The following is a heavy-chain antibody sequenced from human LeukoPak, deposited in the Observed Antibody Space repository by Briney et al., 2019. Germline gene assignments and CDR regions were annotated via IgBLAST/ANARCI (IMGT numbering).Heavy chain of an antibody. J-gene: IGHJ6*02. Sequence: GGSLRLSCAASGFTFSSYAMTWVRQAPGKGLEWVSAISGSGGSIDYADSVKGRFFISRDNFKNTLYLQMNNLRAEDTAVYYCAKYVSARGPPYALAVWGQGTTVTVSS. V-gene: IGHV3-23*01. CDR1: GFTFSSYA. CDR2: ISGSGGSI. CDR3: AKYVSARGPPYALAV. D-gene: IGHD2/OR15-2a*01.